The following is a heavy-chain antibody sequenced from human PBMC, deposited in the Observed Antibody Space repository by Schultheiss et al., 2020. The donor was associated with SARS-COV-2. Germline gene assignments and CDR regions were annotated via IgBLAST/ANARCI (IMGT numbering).Heavy chain of an antibody. J-gene: IGHJ6*02. V-gene: IGHV3-66*01. CDR2: IYSGGST. D-gene: IGHD2/OR15-2a*01. CDR1: GFTFSSYA. CDR3: ARELSIAGKYGMDV. Sequence: GESLKISCAASGFTFSSYAMHWVRQAPGKGLEWVSVIYSGGSTYYADSVKGRFTISRDNSKNTLYLQMNSLRAEDTAVYYCARELSIAGKYGMDVWGQGTTVTVSS.